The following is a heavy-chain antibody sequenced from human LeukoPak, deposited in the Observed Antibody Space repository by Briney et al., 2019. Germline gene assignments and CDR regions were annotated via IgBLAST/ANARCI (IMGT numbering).Heavy chain of an antibody. V-gene: IGHV1-69*04. CDR2: IIPILGIA. Sequence: GASVKVSCKVSGGTFSSYAISWVRQAPGQGLEWMGRIIPILGIANYAQKFQGRVTITADKSTSTAYMELSSLRSEDTAVYYCARYSDGGSSDYFDYWGQGTLVTVSS. J-gene: IGHJ4*02. CDR3: ARYSDGGSSDYFDY. D-gene: IGHD4-23*01. CDR1: GGTFSSYA.